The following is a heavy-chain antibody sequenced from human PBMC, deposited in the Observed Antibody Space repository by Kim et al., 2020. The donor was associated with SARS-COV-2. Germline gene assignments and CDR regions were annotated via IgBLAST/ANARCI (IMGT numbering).Heavy chain of an antibody. V-gene: IGHV3-53*01. CDR2: GNK. CDR3: ASDHLDGYNI. J-gene: IGHJ4*02. D-gene: IGHD5-12*01. Sequence: GNKAHADSAGGRLTISRDNSENTLYLQMNSLRAEDTAVYYCASDHLDGYNIWGQGTLVTVSS.